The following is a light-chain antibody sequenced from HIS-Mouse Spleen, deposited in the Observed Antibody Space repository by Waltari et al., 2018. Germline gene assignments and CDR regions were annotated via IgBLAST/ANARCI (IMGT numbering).Light chain of an antibody. Sequence: QSVLTQPPSASGTPGQRVTISCSGSSSNIGSNYVYWYQQRPGTAPKLLIFRNNWWPSGVPYRCSGSKSGTSASLAISGLRSEDEADYYCAAWDDSLSGVVFGGGTKLTVL. CDR1: SSNIGSNY. CDR3: AAWDDSLSGVV. J-gene: IGLJ2*01. CDR2: RNN. V-gene: IGLV1-47*01.